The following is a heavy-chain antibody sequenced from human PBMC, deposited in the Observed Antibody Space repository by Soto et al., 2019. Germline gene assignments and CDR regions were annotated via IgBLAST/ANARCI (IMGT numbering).Heavy chain of an antibody. CDR1: GFTFISYG. D-gene: IGHD2-15*01. V-gene: IGHV3-33*01. J-gene: IGHJ6*02. CDR3: AREAGYCSGGSCRPYYYGMDV. CDR2: MWSDGSNK. Sequence: GGSLRLSCAASGFTFISYGMHWVRQAPGKGLEWVAVMWSDGSNKYYADSVKGRFTISRDNSKNTLYLQMNSLRAEDTAVYYCAREAGYCSGGSCRPYYYGMDVWGQGTTVTVSS.